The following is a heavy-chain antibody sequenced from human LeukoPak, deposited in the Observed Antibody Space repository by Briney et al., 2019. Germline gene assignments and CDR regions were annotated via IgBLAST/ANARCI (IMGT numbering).Heavy chain of an antibody. Sequence: SETLSLTCTVSGASINTYYWSWIRQHPGKGLEWIGNIYYSGSTYYNPSLKSRVTISVDRSKNQFSLKLTSVTAADTAVYYCARAFPFDDYGDPDAFDIWGQGTMVTVSS. CDR3: ARAFPFDDYGDPDAFDI. D-gene: IGHD4-17*01. J-gene: IGHJ3*02. CDR1: GASINTYY. V-gene: IGHV4-59*12. CDR2: IYYSGST.